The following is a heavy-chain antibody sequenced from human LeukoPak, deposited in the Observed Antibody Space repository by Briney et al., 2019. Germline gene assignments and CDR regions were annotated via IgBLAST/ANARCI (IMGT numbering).Heavy chain of an antibody. Sequence: GASVKVSCKASGYTFTSYGISWVRQAPEQGREWMGWISAYNGNTNYAQKLQGRVTMTTDTSTSTAYMELRSLRSDDTSVYYCASYEIVYDGSGYPRKYDAFDIWGQGTMVTVSS. V-gene: IGHV1-18*01. CDR3: ASYEIVYDGSGYPRKYDAFDI. CDR1: GYTFTSYG. D-gene: IGHD3-22*01. CDR2: ISAYNGNT. J-gene: IGHJ3*02.